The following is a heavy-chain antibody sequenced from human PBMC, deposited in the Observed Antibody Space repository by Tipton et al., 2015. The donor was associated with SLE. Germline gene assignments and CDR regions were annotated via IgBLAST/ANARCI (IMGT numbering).Heavy chain of an antibody. D-gene: IGHD3-22*01. CDR2: IDHSGST. Sequence: TLSLTCAVSGASISSGGYFWSWIRQPPGKGLEWMGYIDHSGSTFYNPSLKSRVTISVDGSNNQFSLKLSSVTAADTAVYYCARERKDFFDISGLPYFDYWGRGSLVTVSS. J-gene: IGHJ4*02. CDR3: ARERKDFFDISGLPYFDY. CDR1: GASISSGGYF. V-gene: IGHV4-30-2*01.